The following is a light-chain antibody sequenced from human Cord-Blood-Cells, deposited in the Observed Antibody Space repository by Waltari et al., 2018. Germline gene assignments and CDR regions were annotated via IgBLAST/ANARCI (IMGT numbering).Light chain of an antibody. Sequence: DIQMTQSPSTLSAVVGDRATITCRASQSISSWLAWYQQKPGKAPKLLIYDASSLESGVPSRFSGSGSGTEFTLTISSLQPDDFATYYCQQYNSYPLTFGGGTKVEIK. CDR1: QSISSW. V-gene: IGKV1-5*01. CDR3: QQYNSYPLT. J-gene: IGKJ4*01. CDR2: DAS.